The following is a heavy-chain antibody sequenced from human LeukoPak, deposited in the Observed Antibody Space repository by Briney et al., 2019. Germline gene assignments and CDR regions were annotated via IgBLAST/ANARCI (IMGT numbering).Heavy chain of an antibody. V-gene: IGHV4-4*07. CDR1: GGSFSGYY. D-gene: IGHD5-12*01. J-gene: IGHJ4*02. Sequence: KPSETLSLTCAVYGGSFSGYYWSWIRQPAGKGLEWIGRIYNTGTTNYNSSLNSRVTMSVDTSTNQFSLRLSSVTAADTAVYYCARESGNDRKLDYWGQGTLVTVSS. CDR2: IYNTGTT. CDR3: ARESGNDRKLDY.